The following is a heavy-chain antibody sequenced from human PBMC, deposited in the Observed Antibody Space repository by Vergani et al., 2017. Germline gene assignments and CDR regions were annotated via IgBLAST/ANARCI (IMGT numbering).Heavy chain of an antibody. Sequence: ELHLVDSGGGLVQPGGSLRLSSAASGFTFSSYSINWVRQAPGKGLDWVSYISSSSSTIDYADSGKGRFTISRDNAKNSLYLQMNSLGAEDTAVYYCATGFGVDYWGQGTLVTVSS. CDR2: ISSSSSTI. CDR3: ATGFGVDY. D-gene: IGHD3-10*01. J-gene: IGHJ4*02. CDR1: GFTFSSYS. V-gene: IGHV3-48*04.